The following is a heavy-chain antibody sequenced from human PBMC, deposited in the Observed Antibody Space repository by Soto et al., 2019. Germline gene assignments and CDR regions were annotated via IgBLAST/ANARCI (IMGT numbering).Heavy chain of an antibody. CDR1: GFTFSSYD. J-gene: IGHJ3*02. CDR3: AKAYSGPFDI. D-gene: IGHD1-26*01. V-gene: IGHV3-30*18. Sequence: LRLSCAASGFTFSSYDIHWVRQAPGKGLEWVAVISYDGSKKYYADSVKGQFTISRDNSKNTLYLQMNSLRAEDTAVYYCAKAYSGPFDIWGQGTMVTVSS. CDR2: ISYDGSKK.